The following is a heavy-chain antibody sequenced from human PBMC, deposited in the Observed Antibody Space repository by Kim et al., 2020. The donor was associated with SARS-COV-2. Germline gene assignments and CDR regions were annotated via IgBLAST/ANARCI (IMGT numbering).Heavy chain of an antibody. Sequence: GGSLRLSCEASGFTVSSSYMNWVRQAPGKGLEWVSIICRGGSTYYDEPVKGRCTISRDNYKNTLLLQMNSLCAEETAVYYCARRIATSWDLDYWGQGTRVTVSS. J-gene: IGHJ4*02. D-gene: IGHD2-2*01. CDR3: ARRIATSWDLDY. CDR1: GFTVSSSY. V-gene: IGHV3-66*02. CDR2: ICRGGST.